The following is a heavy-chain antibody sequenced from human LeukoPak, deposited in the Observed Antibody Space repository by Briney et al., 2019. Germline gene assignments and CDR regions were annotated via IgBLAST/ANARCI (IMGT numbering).Heavy chain of an antibody. CDR1: GGSISGYY. J-gene: IGHJ2*01. CDR2: IYYSGST. CDR3: ATRVSGVVVAPYWYFDL. Sequence: SETLSLTCTVSGGSISGYYWSWIRQPPGKGLEWIGYIYYSGSTNYNPSLKSRVTISLDTSKNQFSLKLSSVTAADTAVYYCATRVSGVVVAPYWYFDLWGRGTLVTVSS. D-gene: IGHD2-15*01. V-gene: IGHV4-59*01.